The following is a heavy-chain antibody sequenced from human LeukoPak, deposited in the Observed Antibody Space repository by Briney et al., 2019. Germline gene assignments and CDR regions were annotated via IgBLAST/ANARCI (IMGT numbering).Heavy chain of an antibody. CDR3: ARDGDYDYVWGSPDY. D-gene: IGHD3-16*01. CDR2: INPNGGGT. CDR1: GYTFTGYY. Sequence: VASVKVSCKASGYTFTGYYMHWVRQAPGQGLEWMGRINPNGGGTNYAQKFQGRVTMTRDTSISTAYMELSRLRSDDTAVYYCARDGDYDYVWGSPDYWGQGTLVTVSS. V-gene: IGHV1-2*06. J-gene: IGHJ4*02.